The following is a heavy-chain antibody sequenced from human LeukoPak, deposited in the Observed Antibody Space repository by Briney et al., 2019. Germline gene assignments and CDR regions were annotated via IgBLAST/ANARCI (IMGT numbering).Heavy chain of an antibody. CDR2: ISAYNGNT. J-gene: IGHJ4*02. D-gene: IGHD3-22*01. Sequence: ASVKVSCKASGYTFTSYGISWVRQAPGQGLEWMGWISAYNGNTNYAQKLQGRVTMTTDTSTSTAYMELRSLRSDDTAVYYCARVDYYDSSGYYYAFGDYWGQGTLVTVSS. CDR3: ARVDYYDSSGYYYAFGDY. V-gene: IGHV1-18*01. CDR1: GYTFTSYG.